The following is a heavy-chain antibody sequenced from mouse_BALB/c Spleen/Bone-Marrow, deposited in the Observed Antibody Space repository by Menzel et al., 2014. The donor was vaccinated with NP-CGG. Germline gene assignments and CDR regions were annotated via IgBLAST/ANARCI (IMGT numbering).Heavy chain of an antibody. CDR2: IDPYNGGT. V-gene: IGHV1S135*01. CDR1: GYAFTSYN. Sequence: EVKLVESGPELVKPGASVKVSCKASGYAFTSYNMYWVKQSHGKSLEWIGHIDPYNGGTSYNQKFKGKATLTVDKSSSTAYMNLNSLTSEDFAVYYCARENYGSSPAYWGQGTLVTVSA. CDR3: ARENYGSSPAY. J-gene: IGHJ3*01. D-gene: IGHD1-1*01.